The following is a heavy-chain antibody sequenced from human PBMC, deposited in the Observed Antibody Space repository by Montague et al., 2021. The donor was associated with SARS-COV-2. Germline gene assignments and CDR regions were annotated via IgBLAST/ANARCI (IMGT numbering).Heavy chain of an antibody. Sequence: SETLSLTCTVSGGSISSSSYYWGWIRQPPGKGLEWIGSIYYSGGTYYNPSLKSRVTISVDTSKNQFSLKLGSVTAADTAVYYCARVGRQQLVRLSGMDVWGQGTTVTVSS. J-gene: IGHJ6*02. D-gene: IGHD6-13*01. CDR1: GGSISSSSYY. V-gene: IGHV4-39*07. CDR3: ARVGRQQLVRLSGMDV. CDR2: IYYSGGT.